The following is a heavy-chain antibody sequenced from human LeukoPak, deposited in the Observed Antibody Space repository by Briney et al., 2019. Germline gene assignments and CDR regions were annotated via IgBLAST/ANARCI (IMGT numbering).Heavy chain of an antibody. V-gene: IGHV4-31*03. CDR2: FYYSGST. CDR1: GGSISSGGYY. CDR3: ARIEIYGYYFDN. J-gene: IGHJ4*02. Sequence: SQTLSLTCTVSGGSISSGGYYWSWIRQHPGKGLEWIGYFYYSGSTYYNPSLKSRVTISVDTSKNQFSLKLSSVTAADTAEYYCARIEIYGYYFDNRGQGTLVTVSS. D-gene: IGHD3-10*01.